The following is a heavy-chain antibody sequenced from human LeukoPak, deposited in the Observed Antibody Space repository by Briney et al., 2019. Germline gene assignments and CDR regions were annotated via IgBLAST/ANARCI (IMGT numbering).Heavy chain of an antibody. V-gene: IGHV3-49*04. J-gene: IGHJ4*02. D-gene: IGHD4-17*01. CDR3: TREPPDTDYGDY. Sequence: GGSLRLSCTASGFTLGDYAMSWVRQAPGKGLEWVGFIRSKAYGGTTEYAASVKGRFTISRDDSKSIAYLQMNSLKTEDTAVYYCTREPPDTDYGDYWGQGTLVTVSS. CDR1: GFTLGDYA. CDR2: IRSKAYGGTT.